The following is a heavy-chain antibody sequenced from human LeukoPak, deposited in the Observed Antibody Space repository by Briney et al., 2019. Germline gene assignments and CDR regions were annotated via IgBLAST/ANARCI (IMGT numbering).Heavy chain of an antibody. CDR3: ARAAFSSSWYRSYFDY. Sequence: SETLSLTCAVYGGSFSGYYWSWIRQPPGKGLEWIGEINHSGSTYYNPSLKSRVTISVDTSKNQFSLKLSSVTAADTAVYYCARAAFSSSWYRSYFDYWGQGTLVTVSS. CDR2: INHSGST. CDR1: GGSFSGYY. J-gene: IGHJ4*02. V-gene: IGHV4-34*01. D-gene: IGHD6-13*01.